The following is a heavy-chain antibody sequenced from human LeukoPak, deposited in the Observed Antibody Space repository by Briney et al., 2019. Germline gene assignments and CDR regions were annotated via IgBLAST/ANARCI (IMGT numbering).Heavy chain of an antibody. CDR1: GFTFSSYA. Sequence: GGSLRLSCAASGFTFSSYAMSWVRQAPGRGLEWVSAISGSGGSTSYADSVKGRFTISRDNSKSTLFLQMNSLRAEDTAVYYCAKEGYCSGGSCYSYFDYWGQGTLVTVSS. CDR2: ISGSGGST. J-gene: IGHJ4*02. D-gene: IGHD2-15*01. V-gene: IGHV3-23*01. CDR3: AKEGYCSGGSCYSYFDY.